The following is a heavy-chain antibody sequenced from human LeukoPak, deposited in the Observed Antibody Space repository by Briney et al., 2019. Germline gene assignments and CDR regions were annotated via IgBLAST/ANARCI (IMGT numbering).Heavy chain of an antibody. V-gene: IGHV4-4*07. CDR1: SGSINSYW. CDR3: ARAGYTISSYRFDY. CDR2: IYTTGMT. J-gene: IGHJ4*02. D-gene: IGHD3-16*02. Sequence: SETLSLTCSVSSGSINSYWWSWIRQPAGKELEFIGRIYTTGMTNYNPSLKSRVSMSVDTSKNQFSLELRSVTAADTAVYFCARAGYTISSYRFDYWGQGALVTVSS.